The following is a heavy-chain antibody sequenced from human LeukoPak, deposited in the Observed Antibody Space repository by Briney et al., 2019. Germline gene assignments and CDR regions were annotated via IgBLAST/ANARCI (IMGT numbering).Heavy chain of an antibody. V-gene: IGHV4-4*07. J-gene: IGHJ6*03. CDR2: VYTSGST. CDR3: ARAPGYCSTTSCEYYYYMDV. Sequence: SQTLSLTCTVSGGSLSSYYWSWIRQPAGKGLEWIGRVYTSGSTNYNPSLKSRVTMSIDTSKNQFSLEVSSVTAADTAVYYCARAPGYCSTTSCEYYYYMDVWGKGTTVTVSS. CDR1: GGSLSSYY. D-gene: IGHD2-2*01.